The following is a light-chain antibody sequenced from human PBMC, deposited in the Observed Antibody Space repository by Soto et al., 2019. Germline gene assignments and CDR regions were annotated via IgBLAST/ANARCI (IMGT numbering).Light chain of an antibody. J-gene: IGLJ2*01. V-gene: IGLV1-44*01. CDR2: SNN. CDR3: AAWDDSLV. Sequence: QSVLTQPPSASGTPGQRVTISCSGSSSNIGSNTVNWYQQLPGTAPKLLIYSNNQRPSGVPDRFSGSKSGTSASLAISGLQSEDEADYYYAAWDDSLVFGGGTKLTV. CDR1: SSNIGSNT.